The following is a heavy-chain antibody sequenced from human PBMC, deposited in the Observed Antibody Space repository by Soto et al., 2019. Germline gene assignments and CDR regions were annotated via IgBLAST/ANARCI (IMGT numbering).Heavy chain of an antibody. J-gene: IGHJ6*02. CDR2: TYYRSKWYN. CDR3: AKGRSYYYYYGVDV. V-gene: IGHV6-1*01. Sequence: PSQTLSLTCAISGDSVSSNSAAWNWIRQSPSRGLEWLGRTYYRSKWYNDYAVSVKSRITISRDNSKSTLYLQMNSLRAEDTALYYCAKGRSYYYYYGVDVWGQGTTVTVSS. CDR1: GDSVSSNSAA.